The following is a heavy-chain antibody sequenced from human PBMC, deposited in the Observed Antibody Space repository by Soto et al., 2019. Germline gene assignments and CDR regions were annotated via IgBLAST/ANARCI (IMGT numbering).Heavy chain of an antibody. V-gene: IGHV3-23*01. CDR1: GFTFSSYA. J-gene: IGHJ4*02. Sequence: EVQLLESGGGLVQPGRSLRLSCAASGFTFSSYAMSWVRQAPGQGLEWVSAISGSGGTTYYADSVRGRFTISRDNSKNTLFLQMNSLRAEDAAVYYCAKFFVETGSNSGWPWSFHYWGQGTLVTVSP. CDR3: AKFFVETGSNSGWPWSFHY. D-gene: IGHD6-25*01. CDR2: ISGSGGTT.